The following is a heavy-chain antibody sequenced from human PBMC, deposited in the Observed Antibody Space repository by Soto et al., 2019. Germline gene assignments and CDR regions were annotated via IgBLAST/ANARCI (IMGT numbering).Heavy chain of an antibody. CDR2: IYSGGST. V-gene: IGHV3-66*01. J-gene: IGHJ4*02. D-gene: IGHD3-16*01. Sequence: GGSLRLSCAASGFTVSTNYMSWVRQAPGKGLEWVSVIYSGGSTFYADSVRGRFTISRDNSKNTVNLQMNSLRAEDTAVYYCARDPWAADYWGQGTLVTVSS. CDR3: ARDPWAADY. CDR1: GFTVSTNY.